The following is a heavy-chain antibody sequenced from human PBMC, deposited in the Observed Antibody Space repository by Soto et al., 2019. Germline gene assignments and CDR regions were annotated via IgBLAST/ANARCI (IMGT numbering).Heavy chain of an antibody. CDR3: ANVSESAAAGHFDS. V-gene: IGHV3-23*01. CDR2: ISGSGGTA. Sequence: GGSLRLSCAASGFTFSAYAMSWVRQAPGKGLEWVPVISGSGGTAYYADSVKGRFTVSRHNSKNTLDVQMNSLRPEDTAVYYCANVSESAAAGHFDSCGQGTLCTAAS. CDR1: GFTFSAYA. J-gene: IGHJ4*02. D-gene: IGHD6-13*01.